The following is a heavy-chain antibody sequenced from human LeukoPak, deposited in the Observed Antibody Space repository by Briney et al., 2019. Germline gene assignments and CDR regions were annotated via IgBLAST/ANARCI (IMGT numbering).Heavy chain of an antibody. Sequence: SETLSLTCSVSGYSFSSGFYWGWIRPPPGKGLEWIGSIFHTGSTYYNPSLKSRVTMSVDTSKNQFSLKLSSVTAADTAFYYCARANYYDTSGYSRGAFDIWGQGTMVTVSS. CDR3: ARANYYDTSGYSRGAFDI. CDR1: GYSFSSGFY. CDR2: IFHTGST. J-gene: IGHJ3*02. V-gene: IGHV4-38-2*02. D-gene: IGHD3-22*01.